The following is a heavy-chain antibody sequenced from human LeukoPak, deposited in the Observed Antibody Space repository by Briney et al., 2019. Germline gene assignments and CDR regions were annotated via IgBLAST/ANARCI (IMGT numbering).Heavy chain of an antibody. CDR2: VNLQGST. V-gene: IGHV4-4*02. CDR1: GGSITNTNY. D-gene: IGHD3-10*01. CDR3: ARSMVRGVLRYYFDY. Sequence: PSETLSLTCGVSGGSITNTNYWTWVRQPPGKGLEWIGEVNLQGSTNYNPSLMGRVAIAVDTSENHISLQLTSVTAADTAVYYCARSMVRGVLRYYFDYWGQGTLVTVSS. J-gene: IGHJ4*02.